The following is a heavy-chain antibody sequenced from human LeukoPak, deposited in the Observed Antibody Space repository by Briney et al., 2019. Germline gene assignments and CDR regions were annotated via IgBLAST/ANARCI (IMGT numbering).Heavy chain of an antibody. CDR3: ARREETSNWFDP. CDR2: IIPIFGTA. J-gene: IGHJ5*02. D-gene: IGHD1-26*01. V-gene: IGHV1-69*05. CDR1: GGTFSSYA. Sequence: SVKVSCKASGGTFSSYAISWVRQAPGQGLKWLGGIIPIFGTANYAQKFQGRVTITTDESTSTAYMELSSLRSEDTAVYYCARREETSNWFDPWGQGTLVTVSS.